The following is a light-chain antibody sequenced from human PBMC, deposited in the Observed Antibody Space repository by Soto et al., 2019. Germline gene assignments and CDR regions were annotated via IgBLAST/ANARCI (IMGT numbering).Light chain of an antibody. CDR3: AAWDDSLNGHV. V-gene: IGLV1-44*01. CDR1: SSNIGTST. J-gene: IGLJ1*01. CDR2: TNN. Sequence: QSVLTQPPSASGAPRQRVTISCSGSSSNIGTSTVNWYQQLPGTAPKLLIYTNNQRPSGVPDRFSGSKSGTSASLAISGLQSEDEADYYCAAWDDSLNGHVFGTGTKVTVL.